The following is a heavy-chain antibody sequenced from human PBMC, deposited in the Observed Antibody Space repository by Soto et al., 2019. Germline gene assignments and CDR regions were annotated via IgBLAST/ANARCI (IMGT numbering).Heavy chain of an antibody. CDR2: IDPSDSYT. V-gene: IGHV5-10-1*01. J-gene: IGHJ6*02. CDR3: ASSPRGYCSSTSCRELGNYYGMDV. CDR1: GYSFTNYW. D-gene: IGHD2-2*01. Sequence: GESLKISCKGSGYSFTNYWISWGRQMPGEGLEWMGRIDPSDSYTNYSPSFQGHVTISADKSISTAYLQWSSLKASDTAMYYCASSPRGYCSSTSCRELGNYYGMDVWGQGTTVTVSS.